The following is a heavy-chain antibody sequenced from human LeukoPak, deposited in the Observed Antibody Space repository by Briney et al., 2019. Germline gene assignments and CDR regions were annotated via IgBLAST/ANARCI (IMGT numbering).Heavy chain of an antibody. CDR2: IYYSGST. V-gene: IGHV4-39*01. CDR3: ARLSAAAATDY. Sequence: SQTLSLTCTVSGGSISSGSYYWGWIRQPPGKGLEWIGSIYYSGSTYYNPSLKSRVTISVDTSKNQFSLKLSSVTAADTAVYYCARLSAAAATDYWGQGTLVTVSS. CDR1: GGSISSGSYY. D-gene: IGHD6-13*01. J-gene: IGHJ4*02.